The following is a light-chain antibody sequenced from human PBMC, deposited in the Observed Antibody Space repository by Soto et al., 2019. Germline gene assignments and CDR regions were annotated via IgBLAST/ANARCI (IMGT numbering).Light chain of an antibody. J-gene: IGKJ5*01. Sequence: NQMTQSPSSVAASVGYRVGITCRASQGISSWLAWYQKKPGKAPNLLIYAASSLQSGVPSRFSGSESGTDFTLTISSLQPEDCAIYFCQQANSFPITFGQVTLLEIK. CDR3: QQANSFPIT. CDR2: AAS. CDR1: QGISSW. V-gene: IGKV1-12*01.